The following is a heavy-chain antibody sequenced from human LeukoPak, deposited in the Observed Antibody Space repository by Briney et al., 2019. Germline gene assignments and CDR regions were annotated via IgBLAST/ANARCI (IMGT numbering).Heavy chain of an antibody. CDR1: GFTFSSYA. J-gene: IGHJ4*02. V-gene: IGHV3-30-3*01. Sequence: PGGSLRLSCAASGFTFSSYAMHWVRQAPGKGLEWVAVISYDGSNKYYADSVKGRFTISRDNSKNTLYLQMNSLRAEDTAVYYCARVECSGGSCYSGDYWGQGTLVTVSS. CDR2: ISYDGSNK. D-gene: IGHD2-15*01. CDR3: ARVECSGGSCYSGDY.